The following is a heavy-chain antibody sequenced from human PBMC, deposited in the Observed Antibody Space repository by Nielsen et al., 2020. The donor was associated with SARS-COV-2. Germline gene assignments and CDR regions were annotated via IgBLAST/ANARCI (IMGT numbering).Heavy chain of an antibody. D-gene: IGHD1-14*01. CDR1: GFTFTRYW. Sequence: GESLKISCRGSGFTFTRYWMHWVRQAPGKGLAWVSGTNSDGTSETYADSVQGRFTISRDKFQNTMSLQMTRLRAEDTGIYYCVTMTAATEAFDYWGQGAQVSVSS. J-gene: IGHJ4*02. CDR2: TNSDGTSE. CDR3: VTMTAATEAFDY. V-gene: IGHV3-74*03.